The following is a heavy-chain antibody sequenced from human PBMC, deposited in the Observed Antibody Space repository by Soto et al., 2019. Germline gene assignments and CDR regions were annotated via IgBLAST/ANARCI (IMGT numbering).Heavy chain of an antibody. V-gene: IGHV3-33*01. CDR2: IWYGGSNK. Sequence: GGSLRLSCAASGFTFSSYGMHWVRQAPGKGLEWVAVIWYGGSNKYYADSVKGRFTISRDNSKNTLYLQMNSLRAEDTAVYYCARAWRALCSGGSCYSIDYWGQGTLVTVSS. J-gene: IGHJ4*02. D-gene: IGHD2-15*01. CDR3: ARAWRALCSGGSCYSIDY. CDR1: GFTFSSYG.